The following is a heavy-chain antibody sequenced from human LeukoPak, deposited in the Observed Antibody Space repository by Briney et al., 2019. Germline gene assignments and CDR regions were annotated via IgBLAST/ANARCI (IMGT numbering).Heavy chain of an antibody. CDR3: ARVAGQQLVRWFDP. CDR2: IYYSGST. J-gene: IGHJ5*02. D-gene: IGHD6-13*01. Sequence: SETLSLTCTVSGGSISSSSYYWGWIRQPPGKGLEWIGSIYYSGSTYYNPSLKSRVTISVDTSKNQFSLKLSPVTAADTAVYYCARVAGQQLVRWFDPWGQGTLVTVSS. CDR1: GGSISSSSYY. V-gene: IGHV4-39*07.